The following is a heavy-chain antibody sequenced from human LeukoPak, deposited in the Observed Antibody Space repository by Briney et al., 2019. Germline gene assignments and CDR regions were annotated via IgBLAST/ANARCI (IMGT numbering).Heavy chain of an antibody. J-gene: IGHJ4*02. V-gene: IGHV1-2*02. CDR1: GSTFTDYY. CDR3: ATGERLVPAAMWFDY. D-gene: IGHD2-2*01. Sequence: ASVKVSCKASGSTFTDYYMHWVRQAPGHGLEWMGWINPKSGGRSYAQRFQGRVTMTRDTSISTAYMELSRLRSDDTAVYYCATGERLVPAAMWFDYWGQGTLVTVSS. CDR2: INPKSGGR.